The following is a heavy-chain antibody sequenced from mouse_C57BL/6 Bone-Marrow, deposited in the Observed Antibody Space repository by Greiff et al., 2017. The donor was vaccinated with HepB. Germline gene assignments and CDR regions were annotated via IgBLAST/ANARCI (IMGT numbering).Heavy chain of an antibody. Sequence: QVQLQQPGAELVKPGASVKLSCKASGYTFNSYWMHWVKQRPGQGLEWIGMIHPNSGSNNYNEKFKSKATLTVDKSSSTAYLQLSSLTSEDSAVYYCARNDYGSPWFAYWGQGTLVTVSA. J-gene: IGHJ3*01. CDR3: ARNDYGSPWFAY. CDR2: IHPNSGSN. CDR1: GYTFNSYW. V-gene: IGHV1-64*01. D-gene: IGHD1-1*01.